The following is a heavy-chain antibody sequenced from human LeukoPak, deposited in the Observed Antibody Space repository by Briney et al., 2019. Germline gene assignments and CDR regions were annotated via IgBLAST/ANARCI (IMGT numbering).Heavy chain of an antibody. Sequence: SENLSLTRAVYGGSFSGYYWSWIRQPPGKGLEWIGEINHSGSTNYNPSLKSRVTISVDTSKNQFSLKLSSVTAADTAVYYCARASPHYYDSSGYHNWFDPWGQGTLVTVSS. D-gene: IGHD3-22*01. V-gene: IGHV4-34*01. J-gene: IGHJ5*02. CDR3: ARASPHYYDSSGYHNWFDP. CDR2: INHSGST. CDR1: GGSFSGYY.